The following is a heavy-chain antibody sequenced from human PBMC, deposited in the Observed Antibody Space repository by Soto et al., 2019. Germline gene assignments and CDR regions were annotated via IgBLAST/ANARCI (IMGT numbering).Heavy chain of an antibody. Sequence: EVQLVESGGGLVQPGGSLKLSCAASGFNFNAYWMSWVRQTPGKGLEWVADISGAGSRNYSVDSVKGRFTISRDNAENSLYLQMNSLRAEDTAVYYCARDSQYYGDFDWYFDLWGRGTLVTVSS. V-gene: IGHV3-7*01. CDR1: GFNFNAYW. CDR2: ISGAGSRN. J-gene: IGHJ2*01. D-gene: IGHD4-17*01. CDR3: ARDSQYYGDFDWYFDL.